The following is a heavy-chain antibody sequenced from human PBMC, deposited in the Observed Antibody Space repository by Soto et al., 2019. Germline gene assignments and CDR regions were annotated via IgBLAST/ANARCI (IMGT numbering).Heavy chain of an antibody. CDR2: VSDTGIST. D-gene: IGHD3-22*01. V-gene: IGHV3-23*01. Sequence: GGSLSLSCAASGFTFRSYALSWVRQAPGKGLEWVSTVSDTGISTYYAGSVTGRFTISRDNSRNTVYLQMNSLRAEDTAVYYCAKSYFDSSGFDSWGLGTLVTVSS. CDR1: GFTFRSYA. J-gene: IGHJ5*01. CDR3: AKSYFDSSGFDS.